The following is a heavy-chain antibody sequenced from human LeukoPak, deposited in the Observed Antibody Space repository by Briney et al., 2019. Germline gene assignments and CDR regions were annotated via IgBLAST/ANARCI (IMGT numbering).Heavy chain of an antibody. Sequence: GTLSLTCAVSGGSISSNNWWGWVRQPPGKGLEWIGEIYHSGSPNYNPSLKSRVTISVDKSRNHFSLNLSSVTAADTAVYYCARGALYYDFWSGYHDNWFDPWGQGTLVTVSS. CDR1: GGSISSNNW. D-gene: IGHD3-3*01. CDR2: IYHSGSP. V-gene: IGHV4-4*02. CDR3: ARGALYYDFWSGYHDNWFDP. J-gene: IGHJ5*02.